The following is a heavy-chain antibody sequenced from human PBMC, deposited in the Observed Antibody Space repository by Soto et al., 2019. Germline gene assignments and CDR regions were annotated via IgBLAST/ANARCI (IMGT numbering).Heavy chain of an antibody. V-gene: IGHV1-18*04. J-gene: IGHJ4*01. CDR2: ISPYSGET. Sequence: ASVKVSCKASGYTFTSYGIVWVRQAPGQGLEWMGWISPYSGETRYAEKFQDRVTLTTDTSTKTAYTDLRNLKSDDTAAYWCARGPVAGSDFWG. CDR3: ARGPVAGSDF. D-gene: IGHD6-19*01. CDR1: GYTFTSYG.